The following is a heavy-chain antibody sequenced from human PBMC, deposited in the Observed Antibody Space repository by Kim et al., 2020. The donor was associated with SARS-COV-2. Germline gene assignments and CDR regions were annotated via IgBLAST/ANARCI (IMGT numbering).Heavy chain of an antibody. CDR1: GFTFSSYS. J-gene: IGHJ6*03. V-gene: IGHV3-21*01. Sequence: GGSLRLSCAASGFTFSSYSMNWVRQAPGKGLEWVSSISSSSSYIYYADSVKGRFTISRDNAKNSLYLQMNSRRAEDTAVYYCARGRGANSYYYDSSGYRPYYYYYMDVWGKGTTVTVSS. CDR2: ISSSSSYI. D-gene: IGHD3-22*01. CDR3: ARGRGANSYYYDSSGYRPYYYYYMDV.